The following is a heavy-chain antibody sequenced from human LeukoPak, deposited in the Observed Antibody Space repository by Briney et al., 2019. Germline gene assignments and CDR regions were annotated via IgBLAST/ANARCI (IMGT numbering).Heavy chain of an antibody. CDR1: RGSISSSRYY. D-gene: IGHD3-16*01. CDR3: ARGATPNGGAWYYYMDV. J-gene: IGHJ6*03. V-gene: IGHV4-39*07. CDR2: IDFTGST. Sequence: PSETLSLTCTVSRGSISSSRYYWGWIRQPPGKGLQWIGTIDFTGSTYYNPSLKSRAIISVDTSKNQFSLKLTSVTAADTAVYYCARGATPNGGAWYYYMDVWGKGTTVTVCS.